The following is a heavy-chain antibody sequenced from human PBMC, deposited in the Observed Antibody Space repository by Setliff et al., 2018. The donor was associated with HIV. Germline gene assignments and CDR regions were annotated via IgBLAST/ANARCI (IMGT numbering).Heavy chain of an antibody. V-gene: IGHV4-59*12. CDR2: IYYSGST. Sequence: SETLSLTCTVSGGSISSYYWSWIRQPPGKGLAWIGYIYYSGSTNYNPSLKSRVTISVDTSKNHFSLKLTSVTAADTAIYYCARENGWLFGWFDPWGQGTPVTVSS. D-gene: IGHD3-22*01. CDR3: ARENGWLFGWFDP. CDR1: GGSISSYY. J-gene: IGHJ5*02.